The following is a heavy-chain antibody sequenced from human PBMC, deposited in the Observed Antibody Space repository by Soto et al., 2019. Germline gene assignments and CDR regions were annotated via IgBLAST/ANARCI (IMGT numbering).Heavy chain of an antibody. V-gene: IGHV1-8*01. J-gene: IGHJ6*02. CDR2: MNPNSGNT. Sequence: QVQLVQSGAEVKKPGASVKVSCKASGYTFTSYDINWVRQATGQGLEWMGWMNPNSGNTGYAQKFKGRVTMTRNTSISTAYIELISLISEDTAVYYCASDEDIVVESGMDVWGQGTTVTVSS. CDR1: GYTFTSYD. D-gene: IGHD2-2*01. CDR3: ASDEDIVVESGMDV.